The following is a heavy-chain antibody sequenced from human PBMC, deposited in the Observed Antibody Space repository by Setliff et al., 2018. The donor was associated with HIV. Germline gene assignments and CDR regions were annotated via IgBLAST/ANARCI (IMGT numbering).Heavy chain of an antibody. V-gene: IGHV1-69*13. CDR3: ARDSRDIVVVIAPEPEPYYYYGMGV. Sequence: SVKVSCKASGDNFNSHSISWVRQAPGQGLEWMGGIVPIFGTPNYAQKFKGRLTITADESTSTVYMELSSLRSEDTAVYFCARDSRDIVVVIAPEPEPYYYYGMGVWGEGTTVTVSS. CDR2: IVPIFGTP. CDR1: GDNFNSHS. D-gene: IGHD2-15*01. J-gene: IGHJ6*04.